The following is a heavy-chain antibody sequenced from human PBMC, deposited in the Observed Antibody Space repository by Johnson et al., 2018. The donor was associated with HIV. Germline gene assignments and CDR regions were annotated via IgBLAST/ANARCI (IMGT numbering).Heavy chain of an antibody. J-gene: IGHJ3*02. CDR2: ISYDGSNK. V-gene: IGHV3-30-3*01. CDR3: ARDFPSPLDAFDI. Sequence: QVQLVESGGGVVQPGRSVRLSCAASGFTFSRFAIHWVRQAPGKGLEWVAVISYDGSNKYYTDSVKGRFTISRDNSKNTLCLQMNSLRAEDTAVYYCARDFPSPLDAFDIWGQGTMVTVSS. CDR1: GFTFSRFA.